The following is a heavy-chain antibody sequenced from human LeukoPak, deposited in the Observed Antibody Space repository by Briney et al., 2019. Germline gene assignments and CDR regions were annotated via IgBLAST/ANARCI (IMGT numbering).Heavy chain of an antibody. CDR2: IKQDGSDK. CDR3: ARGYDYGWGSYYFDY. Sequence: PGGSLRLSCAASGFTISSNWMSWVRQAPGEGLEWVANIKQDGSDKYYVDPVKGRFTSSRDNTKNSLYLQMNGLRAQDTAVYYCARGYDYGWGSYYFDYWGQGTLVTVSS. V-gene: IGHV3-7*01. J-gene: IGHJ4*02. D-gene: IGHD3-16*01. CDR1: GFTISSNW.